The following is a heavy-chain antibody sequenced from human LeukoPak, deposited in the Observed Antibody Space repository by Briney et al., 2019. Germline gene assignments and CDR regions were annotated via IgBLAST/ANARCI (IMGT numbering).Heavy chain of an antibody. Sequence: GGSLRLSCAASGFTFSSYGMHWVRQAPGKGLEWVAVIWYDGSNKYYADSVKGRFTISRDNSKNTLYLQMNSLRAEDTAVYYCARGGAGSSSSGHFDYWGQGTLVTVSS. V-gene: IGHV3-33*01. CDR1: GFTFSSYG. CDR3: ARGGAGSSSSGHFDY. J-gene: IGHJ4*02. D-gene: IGHD6-6*01. CDR2: IWYDGSNK.